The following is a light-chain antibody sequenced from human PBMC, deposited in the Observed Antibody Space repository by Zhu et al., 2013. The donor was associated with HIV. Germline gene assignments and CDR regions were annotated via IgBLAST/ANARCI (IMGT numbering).Light chain of an antibody. CDR1: QSVGTN. Sequence: EIVLTQSPVTLSLSPGERATLSCRASQSVGTNVAWYQQKPGQAPRLLVYGASTRATNIPDRFSGSGSGTDFTLIINSLRPEDSAVYYCQQYNQWPPYTFGQGTKLHLK. J-gene: IGKJ2*01. CDR3: QQYNQWPPYT. V-gene: IGKV3-15*01. CDR2: GAS.